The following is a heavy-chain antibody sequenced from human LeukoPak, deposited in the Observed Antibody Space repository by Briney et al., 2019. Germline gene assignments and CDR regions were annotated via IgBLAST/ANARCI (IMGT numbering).Heavy chain of an antibody. D-gene: IGHD3-10*01. CDR1: GFTFSDYY. Sequence: GGSLRLSCAASGFTFSDYYMCWIRQAPGKGLEWVANIKQDGSEKYYVDSVKGRFTISRDNAKNSLYLQMNSLRAEDTAVYYCARCYGSGSYSMSFFDYWGQGTLVTVSS. CDR3: ARCYGSGSYSMSFFDY. J-gene: IGHJ4*02. CDR2: IKQDGSEK. V-gene: IGHV3-7*01.